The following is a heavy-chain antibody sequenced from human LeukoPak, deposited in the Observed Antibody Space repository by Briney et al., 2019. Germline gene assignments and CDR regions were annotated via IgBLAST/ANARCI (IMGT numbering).Heavy chain of an antibody. CDR3: ARVGYYDFWSGSYYYYYGMDV. D-gene: IGHD3-3*01. Sequence: ASVKVSCKASGGTFSSYAISWVRQAPGQGLEWMGRIIPILGIANYAQKFQGRVTITADKSTSTAYMELSRLRSDDTAVYYCARVGYYDFWSGSYYYYYGMDVWGQGTTVTVSS. CDR1: GGTFSSYA. CDR2: IIPILGIA. J-gene: IGHJ6*02. V-gene: IGHV1-69*04.